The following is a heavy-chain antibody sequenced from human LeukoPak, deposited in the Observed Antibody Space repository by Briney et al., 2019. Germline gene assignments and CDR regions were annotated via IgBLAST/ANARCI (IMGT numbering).Heavy chain of an antibody. J-gene: IGHJ3*02. CDR2: TYSDSST. CDR1: GFTVSNNY. V-gene: IGHV3-53*01. Sequence: AGGSLRLSCAASGFTVSNNYMSWVRQAPGKGLEWVSITYSDSSTNYADSVKGRFTISRDNSKNTLYLQMNSLRAEDTAVYYCARVALDAFDIWGQGTMVTVSS. CDR3: ARVALDAFDI.